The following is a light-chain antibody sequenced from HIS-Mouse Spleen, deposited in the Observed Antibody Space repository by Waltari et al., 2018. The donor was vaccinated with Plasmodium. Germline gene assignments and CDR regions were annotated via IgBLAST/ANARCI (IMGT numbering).Light chain of an antibody. CDR1: QSISNY. J-gene: IGKJ1*01. Sequence: DIQMTQSPSSLSASVGDRVTITCRASQSISNYLNWYQQKPGKAPKFLIYAASTLQSGVPSRFSGSGSGTDFTLTISSLQREDFATYYCQQSYSTWTFGQGTKVEIK. CDR3: QQSYSTWT. CDR2: AAS. V-gene: IGKV1-39*01.